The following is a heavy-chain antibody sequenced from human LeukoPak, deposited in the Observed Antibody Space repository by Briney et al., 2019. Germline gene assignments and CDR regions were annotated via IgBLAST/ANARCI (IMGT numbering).Heavy chain of an antibody. Sequence: SETLSLTCTVSGGSISSSRYYWGWIRQPPGKGLEWIGSIYYSGSTYYNPSLKSRVTISVDTSKNQFSLKLSSVTAADTAVYYCARTSGSLVPFDYWGQGTLVTVSS. CDR1: GGSISSSRYY. J-gene: IGHJ4*02. V-gene: IGHV4-39*01. D-gene: IGHD1-26*01. CDR3: ARTSGSLVPFDY. CDR2: IYYSGST.